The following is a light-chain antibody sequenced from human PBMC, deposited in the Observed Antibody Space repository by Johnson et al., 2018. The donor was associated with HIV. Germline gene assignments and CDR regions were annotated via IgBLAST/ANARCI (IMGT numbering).Light chain of an antibody. CDR2: ENY. CDR3: GTWDLSLNAYV. Sequence: QSVLTQPPSVSAAPGQKVTISCSGSSSNIGNNYVSWYQQLPGTAPKLIIYENYKRPSGIPDRFSGSKSGTSATLGITGLQTGDEADYFCGTWDLSLNAYVFGPGTKVTVL. CDR1: SSNIGNNY. J-gene: IGLJ1*01. V-gene: IGLV1-51*02.